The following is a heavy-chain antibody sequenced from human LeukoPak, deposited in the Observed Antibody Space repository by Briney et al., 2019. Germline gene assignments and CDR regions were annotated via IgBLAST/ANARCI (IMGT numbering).Heavy chain of an antibody. D-gene: IGHD3-16*01. J-gene: IGHJ4*02. CDR1: GFTVSNAW. CDR3: TTLGAFDY. Sequence: GGSLRLSCAASGFTVSNAWMSWVRQTPGKGLEWVGRVKRKTDGGTTDYAAPVKGRFSISRDDSKNTLYLQMNSLKTEDTAVYYCTTLGAFDYWGQGTLVTVS. V-gene: IGHV3-15*01. CDR2: VKRKTDGGTT.